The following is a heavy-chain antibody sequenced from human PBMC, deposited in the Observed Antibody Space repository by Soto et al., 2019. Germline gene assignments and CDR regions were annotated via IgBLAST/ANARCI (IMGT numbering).Heavy chain of an antibody. CDR2: MHPNSGNA. J-gene: IGHJ6*02. CDR3: ARPTLGWGYYSYDYGMDV. D-gene: IGHD5-12*01. Sequence: ASVKFSCQSSGYTLTSYDIDWVRQASGQGLGGRGQMHPNSGNARYAHKFQGSFTMTRNTSISAGYMEVSSLSSEDTDGDSCARPTLGWGYYSYDYGMDVWGQGPTVTASS. V-gene: IGHV1-8*01. CDR1: GYTLTSYD.